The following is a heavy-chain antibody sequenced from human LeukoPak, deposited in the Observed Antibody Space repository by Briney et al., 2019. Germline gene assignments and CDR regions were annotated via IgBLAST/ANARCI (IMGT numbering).Heavy chain of an antibody. CDR3: AKDRRYSSTYH. CDR1: GFTFNNYA. V-gene: IGHV3-30-3*02. Sequence: GGSLRLSCAASGFTFNNYAIYWVRQAPGKGLEWVAVISYDGSNKYYADPVKGRFTISRDNSKNTLYLQMNSLRAEDTAVYYCAKDRRYSSTYHWGQGTLVTVSS. D-gene: IGHD6-13*01. J-gene: IGHJ4*02. CDR2: ISYDGSNK.